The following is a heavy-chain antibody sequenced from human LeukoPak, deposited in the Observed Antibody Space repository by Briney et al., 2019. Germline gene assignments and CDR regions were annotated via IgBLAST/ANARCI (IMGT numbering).Heavy chain of an antibody. CDR2: IYHSGST. J-gene: IGHJ4*02. Sequence: PSETLSLPCAVSGYSISSGYYWGWIRQPPGKGLEWIASIYHSGSTYYNPSLKSRVTISVDTSKNQFSLKLTSVTAADTAVYYCARRGKSWPYYFDDWGQGTLVTVSS. D-gene: IGHD6-13*01. CDR1: GYSISSGYY. V-gene: IGHV4-38-2*01. CDR3: ARRGKSWPYYFDD.